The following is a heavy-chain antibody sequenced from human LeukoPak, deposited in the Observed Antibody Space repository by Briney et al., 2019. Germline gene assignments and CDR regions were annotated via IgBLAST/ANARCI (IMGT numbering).Heavy chain of an antibody. J-gene: IGHJ4*02. CDR1: GYTFTSYY. CDR3: ARDPGATNYYDSSGYPDY. Sequence: ASVKVSCKASGYTFTSYYMHWVRQAPGQGLEWMGIINPSGGSTSYAQKFQGRVTMTRDTSTSTVYMELSSLRSEDTAVYYCARDPGATNYYDSSGYPDYWGQGTLVTVSS. CDR2: INPSGGST. D-gene: IGHD3-22*01. V-gene: IGHV1-46*01.